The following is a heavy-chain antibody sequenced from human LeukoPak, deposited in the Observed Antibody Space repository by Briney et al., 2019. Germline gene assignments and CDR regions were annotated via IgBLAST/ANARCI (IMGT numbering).Heavy chain of an antibody. CDR1: GFTFSSYE. Sequence: GGSLRLSCAASGFTFSSYEMNWVRQAPGKGLEWVPYISSSGSTIYYADSVKGRFTISRDNAKNSLYLQMNSLRAEDTAVYYCARTPFYGSGNYFGYWGQGTLVTVSS. V-gene: IGHV3-48*03. D-gene: IGHD3-10*01. J-gene: IGHJ4*02. CDR3: ARTPFYGSGNYFGY. CDR2: ISSSGSTI.